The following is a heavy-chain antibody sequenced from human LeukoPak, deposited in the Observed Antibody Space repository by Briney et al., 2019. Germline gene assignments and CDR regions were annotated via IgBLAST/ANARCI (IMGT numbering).Heavy chain of an antibody. CDR3: ARSFYYYGADALDI. V-gene: IGHV4-59*01. CDR2: IYYSGST. J-gene: IGHJ3*02. D-gene: IGHD3-10*01. CDR1: GGSISSYY. Sequence: SETLSLTCTVSGGSISSYYWSCIRQPPGKGLEWIGYIYYSGSTNYNPSLKSRVTISVDTSRNQFSLKLTSVSAADTAVYYCARSFYYYGADALDIWGQGTKVTVSS.